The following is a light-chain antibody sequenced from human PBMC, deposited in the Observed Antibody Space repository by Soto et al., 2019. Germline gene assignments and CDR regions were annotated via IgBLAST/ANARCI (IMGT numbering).Light chain of an antibody. V-gene: IGKV2-28*01. CDR2: LGS. CDR3: MQALQTPWT. Sequence: DLVMTQSPLSLPVTPGEPASISCRSSQSLLHSNGYNYLDWYLQKPGQSPQLLIYLGSNRAAGVPDKXSGSGSGTDFTLKISRVEAEDVGVYYCMQALQTPWTFGQGTKVEIK. CDR1: QSLLHSNGYNY. J-gene: IGKJ1*01.